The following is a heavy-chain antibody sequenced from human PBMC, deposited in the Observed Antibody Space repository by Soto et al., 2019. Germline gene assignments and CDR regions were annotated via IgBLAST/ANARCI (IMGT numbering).Heavy chain of an antibody. CDR1: GVAMSYGGYS. J-gene: IGHJ4*02. V-gene: IGHV4-30-2*06. CDR3: GRGGSYYSLNF. D-gene: IGHD2-15*01. Sequence: SETLSLPCSASGVAMSYGGYSWNWIRQSPGNGLEWLGYISHLATTYYNPSFRSRLSLSIDRTRNQFFLSQSTMTAANKAVYFCGRGGSYYSLNFWGQGIQVTVSA. CDR2: ISHLATT.